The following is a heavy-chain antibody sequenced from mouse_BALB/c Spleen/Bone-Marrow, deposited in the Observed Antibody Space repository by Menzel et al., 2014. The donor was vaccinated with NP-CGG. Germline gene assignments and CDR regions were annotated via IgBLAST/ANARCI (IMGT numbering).Heavy chain of an antibody. Sequence: QVQLQQSGAELVKPGASVKLSCKASGYTFTSSYMYWVKQRPGQGLEWIGEINPSNGGADFNEKFKIKATLTVDKSSSTAYMQLSSLTSEDSAVYYCATARGYNWFAYWGQGTLVTVSA. V-gene: IGHV1S81*02. CDR1: GYTFTSSY. CDR3: ATARGYNWFAY. J-gene: IGHJ3*01. CDR2: INPSNGGA. D-gene: IGHD2-2*01.